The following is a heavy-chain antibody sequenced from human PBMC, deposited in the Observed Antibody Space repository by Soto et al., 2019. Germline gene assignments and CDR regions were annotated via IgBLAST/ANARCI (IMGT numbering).Heavy chain of an antibody. Sequence: PSETLSLTCTVSGGSISSYYWSWIRQPPGKGLEWIGYIYYSGSTNYNPSLKSRVTISVDTSKNQFSLKLSSVTAADTAVYYCAREWRAAAGTGYDYWGQGTLVTVSS. J-gene: IGHJ4*02. V-gene: IGHV4-59*12. CDR2: IYYSGST. D-gene: IGHD6-13*01. CDR1: GGSISSYY. CDR3: AREWRAAAGTGYDY.